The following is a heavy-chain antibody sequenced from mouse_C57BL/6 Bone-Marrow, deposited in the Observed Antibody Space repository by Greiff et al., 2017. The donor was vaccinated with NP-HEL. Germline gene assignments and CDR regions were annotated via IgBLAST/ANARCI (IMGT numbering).Heavy chain of an antibody. CDR2: IDPEDGET. D-gene: IGHD4-1*01. Sequence: VHVKQSGAELVKPGASVKLSCTASGFNIKDYYMHWVKQRTEQGLEWIGRIDPEDGETKYAPKFQGKATITADTSSNTAYLQLSSLTSEDTAVYYSARRKLTGKRYAMDYWGQGTSVTVSS. J-gene: IGHJ4*01. CDR1: GFNIKDYY. CDR3: ARRKLTGKRYAMDY. V-gene: IGHV14-2*01.